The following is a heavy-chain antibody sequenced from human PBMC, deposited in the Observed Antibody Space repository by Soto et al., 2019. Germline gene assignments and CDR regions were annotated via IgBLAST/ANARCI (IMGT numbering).Heavy chain of an antibody. CDR2: IIPILGIA. J-gene: IGHJ3*02. V-gene: IGHV1-69*02. CDR3: ASTPDILPGADAFDI. Sequence: QVQLVQSGAEVKKPGSSVKVSCKASGGTFSSYTISWVRQAPGQGLEWMGRIIPILGIANYAQKFQGRVTITADKSTSTAYMELRSLRSEDTAVYYCASTPDILPGADAFDIWGQGTMVTVSS. D-gene: IGHD3-9*01. CDR1: GGTFSSYT.